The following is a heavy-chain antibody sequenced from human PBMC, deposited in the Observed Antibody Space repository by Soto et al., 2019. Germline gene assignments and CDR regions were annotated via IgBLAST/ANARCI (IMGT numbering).Heavy chain of an antibody. J-gene: IGHJ4*02. Sequence: PGGSLRLSCAASGFTFSNYWMTWVRQAPGKGLEWVADINPDGSEKYHLRSVRGRFAVYRDNAKNSLHLEMSGLRGEDTAVYFCVRAGGYKSGWYFDYWGQGTLVTVSS. CDR2: INPDGSEK. D-gene: IGHD6-19*01. CDR3: VRAGGYKSGWYFDY. CDR1: GFTFSNYW. V-gene: IGHV3-7*01.